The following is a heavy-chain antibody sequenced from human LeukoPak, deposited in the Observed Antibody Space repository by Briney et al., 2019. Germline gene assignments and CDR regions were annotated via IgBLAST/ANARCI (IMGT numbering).Heavy chain of an antibody. CDR1: GGFISSYY. D-gene: IGHD6-19*01. J-gene: IGHJ3*02. CDR2: IYYSGST. CDR3: ARARVWYSSGWRAFDI. Sequence: SETLSLTCTVSGGFISSYYWSWSRQPPGKGLEWIGYIYYSGSTNYNPSLKSRVTISVDTSKNQFSLKLSSVTAADTAVYYCARARVWYSSGWRAFDIWGQGTMFTVSS. V-gene: IGHV4-59*01.